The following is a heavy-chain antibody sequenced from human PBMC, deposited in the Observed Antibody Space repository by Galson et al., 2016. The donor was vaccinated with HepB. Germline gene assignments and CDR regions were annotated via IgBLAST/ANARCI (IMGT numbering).Heavy chain of an antibody. J-gene: IGHJ4*02. V-gene: IGHV3-23*01. CDR3: VRSNFADY. Sequence: SLRLSCAASGFIFRDYAMNWVRQAPGKGLQWVSTISGSGDSTYYGDSVKGRFTVSRDNSKNKLSLQVNSLGAEDTAVYYCVRSNFADYWGQGVLVTVTS. CDR1: GFIFRDYA. CDR2: ISGSGDST. D-gene: IGHD4-11*01.